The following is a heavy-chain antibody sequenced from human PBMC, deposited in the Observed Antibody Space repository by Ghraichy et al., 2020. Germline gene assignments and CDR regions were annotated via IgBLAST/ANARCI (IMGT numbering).Heavy chain of an antibody. V-gene: IGHV3-30*18. J-gene: IGHJ6*02. Sequence: GGSLRLSCGASGFTFSNYAMHWVRQAPGKGLEWVAVISYDGEISYYADSLRGRFTISRDNSKNTLFLQMNSLRPEDTSLYYYAKDLKGRGDAGGGKFYFYALDVWGQGTTVTVSS. D-gene: IGHD3-16*01. CDR1: GFTFSNYA. CDR2: ISYDGEIS. CDR3: AKDLKGRGDAGGGKFYFYALDV.